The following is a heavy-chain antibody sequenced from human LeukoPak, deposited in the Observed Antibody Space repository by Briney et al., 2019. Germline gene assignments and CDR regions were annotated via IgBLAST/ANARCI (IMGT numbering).Heavy chain of an antibody. D-gene: IGHD3-10*01. J-gene: IGHJ6*03. CDR2: ISSSGSTI. CDR1: GFTFSSYE. Sequence: GGSLRLSCAASGFTFSSYEMNWVRQAPGKGLEWVSYISSSGSTIYYADSVKGRFTISRDNSKNTVFLQMNSLRIEDTAMYYCAKDFMHYGSGRPYYMGVWGKGTTVTISS. CDR3: AKDFMHYGSGRPYYMGV. V-gene: IGHV3-48*03.